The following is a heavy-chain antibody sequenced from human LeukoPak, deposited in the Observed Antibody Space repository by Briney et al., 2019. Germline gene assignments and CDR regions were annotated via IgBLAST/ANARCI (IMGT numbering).Heavy chain of an antibody. CDR1: GYTFTSYD. V-gene: IGHV1-8*01. Sequence: ASVKVSCKASGYTFTSYDISWVRQATGQGLEWMGWMNPNSGNTGYAQKFQGRVTMTRNTSISTAYMELSSLRSEDTAVYYCARGHDSSGYYYVGAFRSDPWGQGTLVTVSS. J-gene: IGHJ5*02. CDR3: ARGHDSSGYYYVGAFRSDP. CDR2: MNPNSGNT. D-gene: IGHD3-22*01.